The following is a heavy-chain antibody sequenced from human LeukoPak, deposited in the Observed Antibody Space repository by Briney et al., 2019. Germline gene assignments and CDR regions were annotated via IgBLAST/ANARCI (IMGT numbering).Heavy chain of an antibody. CDR1: GGSFSGYY. D-gene: IGHD6-6*01. CDR3: ARGEGGDSSSSIWFDP. J-gene: IGHJ5*02. Sequence: SETLSLTCAVYGGSFSGYYWSWIRQPPGKGLEWIGEINHSGRTNYIPSLKSRVTISVDTSKNQFSLKLTSVTAADTAVYYCARGEGGDSSSSIWFDPWGQGTLVTVSS. V-gene: IGHV4-34*01. CDR2: INHSGRT.